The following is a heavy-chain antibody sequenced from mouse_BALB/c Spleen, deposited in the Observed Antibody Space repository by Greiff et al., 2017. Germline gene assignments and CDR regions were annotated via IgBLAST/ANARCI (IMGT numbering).Heavy chain of an antibody. V-gene: IGHV5-6-4*01. Sequence: EVHLVESGGGLVKPGGSLKLSCAASGFTFSSYTMSWVRQTPEKRLEWVATISSGGSYTYYPDSVKGRFTISRDNAKNTLYLQMSSLKSEDTAMYYCTRVEIYGNYVDDGGQGTTRTVSS. CDR2: ISSGGSYT. CDR1: GFTFSSYT. J-gene: IGHJ2*01. CDR3: TRVEIYGNYVDD. D-gene: IGHD2-1*01.